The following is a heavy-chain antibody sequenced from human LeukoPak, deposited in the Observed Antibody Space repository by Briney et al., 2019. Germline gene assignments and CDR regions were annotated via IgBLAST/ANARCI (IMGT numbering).Heavy chain of an antibody. Sequence: ASVKVSCKASGYTFTSYDINWVRQATGQGLEWMGWMNPNSGNTGYARKFQGRVTITRNTSISTAYMELSSLRSEDTAVYYCARGGGSSSSNAFDIWGQGTMVTVSS. D-gene: IGHD6-6*01. CDR1: GYTFTSYD. CDR2: MNPNSGNT. CDR3: ARGGGSSSSNAFDI. J-gene: IGHJ3*02. V-gene: IGHV1-8*03.